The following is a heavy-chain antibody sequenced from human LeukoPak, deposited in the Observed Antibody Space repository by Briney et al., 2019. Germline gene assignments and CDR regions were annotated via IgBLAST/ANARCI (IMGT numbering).Heavy chain of an antibody. Sequence: PGGSLRLSCAASGFTFSSYWMHWVRQAPGKGLVWVSRINSDGSSTSYADSVKGRFTISRDNSKNTLYLQMNSLRAEDTAVYYCARDSGSKRALDYWGQGTLVTVSS. D-gene: IGHD1-26*01. J-gene: IGHJ4*02. CDR1: GFTFSSYW. CDR2: INSDGSST. V-gene: IGHV3-74*01. CDR3: ARDSGSKRALDY.